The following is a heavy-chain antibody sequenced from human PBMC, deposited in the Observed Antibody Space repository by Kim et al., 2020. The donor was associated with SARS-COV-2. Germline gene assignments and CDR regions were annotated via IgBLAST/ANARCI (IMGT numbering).Heavy chain of an antibody. Sequence: GESLQISCKGSGYSFTSYWISWVRQMPGKGLEWMGRIDPSDSYTNYSPSFQGHVTISADKSISTAYLQWSSLKASDTAMYYCARLRDYYDSSGYPPNGAFDIWGQGTMVTVSS. CDR3: ARLRDYYDSSGYPPNGAFDI. CDR2: IDPSDSYT. V-gene: IGHV5-10-1*01. D-gene: IGHD3-22*01. J-gene: IGHJ3*02. CDR1: GYSFTSYW.